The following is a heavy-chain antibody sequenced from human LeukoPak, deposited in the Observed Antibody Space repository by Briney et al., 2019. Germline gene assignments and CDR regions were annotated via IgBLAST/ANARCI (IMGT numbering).Heavy chain of an antibody. Sequence: SETLSLTCTVSGGSISSYYWSWIRQPAGKGLEWIGRIYTSGSTNYNPSLKSRVTMSVDTSKNQFSLKLSSVTAADTAVYYCARDWDDIVVVPAAPFDYWGQGTLVTVSS. D-gene: IGHD2-2*01. J-gene: IGHJ4*02. CDR3: ARDWDDIVVVPAAPFDY. V-gene: IGHV4-4*07. CDR2: IYTSGST. CDR1: GGSISSYY.